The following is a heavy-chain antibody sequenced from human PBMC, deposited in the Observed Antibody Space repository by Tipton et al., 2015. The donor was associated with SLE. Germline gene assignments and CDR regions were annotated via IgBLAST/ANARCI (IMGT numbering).Heavy chain of an antibody. CDR2: INHSGST. D-gene: IGHD3-9*01. CDR1: GGSISSSNW. CDR3: ARVRYFDSDAFDI. J-gene: IGHJ3*02. V-gene: IGHV4-4*02. Sequence: TLSLTCAVSGGSISSSNWWSWIRQPPGKGLEWIGEINHSGSTNYNPSLKSRVTISVDTSKNQFSLKLSSVTAADTAVYYCARVRYFDSDAFDIWGQGTLVTVSS.